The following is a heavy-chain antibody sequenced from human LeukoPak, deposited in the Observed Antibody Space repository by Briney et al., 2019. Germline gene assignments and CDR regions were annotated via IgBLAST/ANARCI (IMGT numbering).Heavy chain of an antibody. J-gene: IGHJ3*02. CDR3: ARAKLSYDYVWGSYRYDAFDI. D-gene: IGHD3-16*02. CDR1: GYTFTGYY. Sequence: ASVKVSCKASGYTFTGYYMHWVRQAPGQGLEWMGWINPNSGGTSYAQKFQGRVTMTRDTSISTAYMELSRLRSDDTAVYYCARAKLSYDYVWGSYRYDAFDIWGQGTMVTVSS. CDR2: INPNSGGT. V-gene: IGHV1-2*02.